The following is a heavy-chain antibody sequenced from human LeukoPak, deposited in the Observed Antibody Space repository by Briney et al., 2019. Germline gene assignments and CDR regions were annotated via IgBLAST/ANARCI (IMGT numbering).Heavy chain of an antibody. CDR2: INHSGST. Sequence: SGTLSLTCTVSGGSISSSNWWSWVRQPPGKGLEWIGEINHSGSTNYNPSLKSRVTISVDTSKNQFSLKLSSVTAADTAVYYCARGLRVVVITTSSLSFDYWGQGTLVTVSS. D-gene: IGHD3-22*01. V-gene: IGHV4-4*02. J-gene: IGHJ4*02. CDR3: ARGLRVVVITTSSLSFDY. CDR1: GGSISSSNW.